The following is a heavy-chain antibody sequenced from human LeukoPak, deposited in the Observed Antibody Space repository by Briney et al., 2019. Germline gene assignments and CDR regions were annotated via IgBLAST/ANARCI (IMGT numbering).Heavy chain of an antibody. D-gene: IGHD1-20*01. V-gene: IGHV3-74*01. CDR1: GFTFSSYW. CDR3: AKDNNWNAFDY. Sequence: GGSLRLSCAASGFTFSSYWMHWVRQAPGKGLVWVSRINSDGSSASYADSVRGRFTISRDNAKNTLYLQMNSLRAEDTAVYYCAKDNNWNAFDYWGQGTLVTVSS. J-gene: IGHJ4*02. CDR2: INSDGSSA.